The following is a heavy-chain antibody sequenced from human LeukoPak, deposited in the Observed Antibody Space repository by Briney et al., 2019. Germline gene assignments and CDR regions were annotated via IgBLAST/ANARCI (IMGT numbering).Heavy chain of an antibody. CDR2: IYNVENGGKT. CDR3: AGEFGYCKTTNCPLGF. J-gene: IGHJ4*02. Sequence: PGGSLRLSCAASGFTVSTNYMGWVRQAPGKGLEWVSVIYNVENGGKTFYAASGKGRFTISGNKSKNTPFLQMNSLEAEDKAVYYCAGEFGYCKTTNCPLGFWGQGTPVTVSS. D-gene: IGHD2-2*03. CDR1: GFTVSTNY. V-gene: IGHV3-53*01.